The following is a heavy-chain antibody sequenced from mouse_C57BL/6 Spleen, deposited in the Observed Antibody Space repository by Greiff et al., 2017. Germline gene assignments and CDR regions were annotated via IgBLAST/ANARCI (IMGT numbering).Heavy chain of an antibody. CDR2: INPNYGTT. V-gene: IGHV1-39*01. J-gene: IGHJ1*03. CDR1: GYSFTDYN. Sequence: VQLKQSGPELVKPGASVKISCKASGYSFTDYNMNWVKQSNGKSLEWIGVINPNYGTTSYNQKFKGKATLTVDQSSSTAYMQLNSLTSDDSAVYYCARDTTVVSLKYFDVWGTGTTVTVSS. CDR3: ARDTTVVSLKYFDV. D-gene: IGHD1-1*01.